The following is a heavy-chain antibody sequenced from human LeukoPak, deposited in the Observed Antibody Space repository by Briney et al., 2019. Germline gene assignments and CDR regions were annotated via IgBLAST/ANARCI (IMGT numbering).Heavy chain of an antibody. CDR3: ARDYYDSSGYPYFDY. CDR2: ISSSSSYI. Sequence: PGGSLRLSCAASGFTFSSYSMNWVRQAPGKGLEWASSISSSSSYIYYADSVKGRFTISRDNAKNSLYLQMNSLRAEDTAVYYCARDYYDSSGYPYFDYWGQGTLVTVSS. V-gene: IGHV3-21*01. J-gene: IGHJ4*02. D-gene: IGHD3-22*01. CDR1: GFTFSSYS.